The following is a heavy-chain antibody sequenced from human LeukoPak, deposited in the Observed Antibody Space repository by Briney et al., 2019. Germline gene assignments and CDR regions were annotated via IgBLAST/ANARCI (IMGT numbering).Heavy chain of an antibody. CDR2: ISGSGGST. D-gene: IGHD6-13*01. Sequence: GGSLRLSCAASGFTFTNYAMSWVRQAPGEGLEWVSTISGSGGSTYYADSVKGRFTISRDISKNTLYLQIHSLRAEDTAVYYCAKDRVSTGYSSSWTHFDYWGQGTLVTVSS. J-gene: IGHJ4*02. CDR3: AKDRVSTGYSSSWTHFDY. CDR1: GFTFTNYA. V-gene: IGHV3-23*01.